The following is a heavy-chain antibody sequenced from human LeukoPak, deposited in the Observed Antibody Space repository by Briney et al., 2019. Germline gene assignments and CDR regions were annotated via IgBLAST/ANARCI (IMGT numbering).Heavy chain of an antibody. CDR3: ARNNPYYYYGMDV. V-gene: IGHV3-23*01. CDR1: GFTFNSYA. D-gene: IGHD1/OR15-1a*01. J-gene: IGHJ6*02. Sequence: GGSLRLSCAASGFTFNSYAMTWVRQAPGKGLDWVSGISGSGDRTYYADSVKGRFSISRDNSKNTLYLQMNSLRAEDTAVYYCARNNPYYYYGMDVWGQGTTVTVSS. CDR2: ISGSGDRT.